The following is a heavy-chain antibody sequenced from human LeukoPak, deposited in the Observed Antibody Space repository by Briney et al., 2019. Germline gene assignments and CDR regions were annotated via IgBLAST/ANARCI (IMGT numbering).Heavy chain of an antibody. V-gene: IGHV1-2*02. D-gene: IGHD2-15*01. J-gene: IGHJ5*02. Sequence: ASVKVSCKASGYTFYDYYIHWVRRAPGQGLEWMGWIDPNSGVRNYAQKFQGRVTMTRDTSTSAAYIDLSSLTFDDTAVYYCARGGCSGGSCYSSWFDPWGQGTLVTVSS. CDR2: IDPNSGVR. CDR3: ARGGCSGGSCYSSWFDP. CDR1: GYTFYDYY.